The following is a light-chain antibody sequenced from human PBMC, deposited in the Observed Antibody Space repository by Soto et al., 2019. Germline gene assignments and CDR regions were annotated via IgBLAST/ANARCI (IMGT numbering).Light chain of an antibody. CDR3: QQYDGLPQVT. J-gene: IGKJ3*01. CDR2: DAS. V-gene: IGKV1-33*01. Sequence: DIQMTQSPPSLSASVGDRVSMTCQASQDIANRLNWYQQKPGKAPKLLIYDASNLDAGVPSRFSASGSGTDFTSAITNLQPEDIVTYFCQQYDGLPQVTFGPGTTVD. CDR1: QDIANR.